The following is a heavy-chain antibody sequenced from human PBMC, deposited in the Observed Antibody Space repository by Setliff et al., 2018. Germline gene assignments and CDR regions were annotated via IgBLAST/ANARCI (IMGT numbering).Heavy chain of an antibody. D-gene: IGHD3-3*01. CDR3: AKGGEYYDFWSVYPLEPPSYYYYYMDI. CDR2: ISGSGGST. J-gene: IGHJ6*03. Sequence: GGSLRLSCAASGFTFSSYAMSWVRQAPGKGLEWVSAISGSGGSTYYADSGKGRFTISRDNSKNTLYLQMNSLRAEDTAVYYCAKGGEYYDFWSVYPLEPPSYYYYYMDIWGKGTTVTVSS. V-gene: IGHV3-23*01. CDR1: GFTFSSYA.